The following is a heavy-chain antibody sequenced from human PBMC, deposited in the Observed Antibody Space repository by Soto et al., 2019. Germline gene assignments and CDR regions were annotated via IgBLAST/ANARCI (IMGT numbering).Heavy chain of an antibody. D-gene: IGHD4-17*01. CDR1: GFTFTSYV. Sequence: PGGSLSLSCAASGFTFTSYVISWVRQAPGEGLEWVSAISGSGGHTYYADSVQGRFSISRDNSHNTVYLQMNSLTAEDTALYYCAKYVVPYGDYSFYFDFRGQGSPVPVSA. J-gene: IGHJ4*02. CDR3: AKYVVPYGDYSFYFDF. CDR2: ISGSGGHT. V-gene: IGHV3-23*01.